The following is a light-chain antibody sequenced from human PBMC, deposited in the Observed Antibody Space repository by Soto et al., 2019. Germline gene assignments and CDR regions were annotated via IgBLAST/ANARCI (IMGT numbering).Light chain of an antibody. CDR2: AAS. J-gene: IGKJ3*01. CDR3: QQSYSTPLFP. Sequence: DIQMTQSPSSLSASVGDRVTITCRESQSISSYLNWYQQKPGKAPKLLISAASSLQSGVPSRFSGSGSGTDFTLTISSLQPEEFATYYCQQSYSTPLFPFGPGTKVDIK. CDR1: QSISSY. V-gene: IGKV1-39*01.